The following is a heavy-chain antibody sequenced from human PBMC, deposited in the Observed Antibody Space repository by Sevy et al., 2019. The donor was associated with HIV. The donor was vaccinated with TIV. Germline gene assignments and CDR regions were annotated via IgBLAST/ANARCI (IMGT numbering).Heavy chain of an antibody. J-gene: IGHJ4*02. V-gene: IGHV3-33*01. CDR2: IWSDGAYQ. CDR1: GFTFSNYA. CDR3: ARGGYYYDNAAYYALDS. D-gene: IGHD3-22*01. Sequence: GGSLRLSCAATGFTFSNYAMHWVRQAPGKGMEWVAIIWSDGAYQYHGDSVKGRFTISRDNSKTTLYRQMNNVRVEDTAVYYCARGGYYYDNAAYYALDSWGQGTLVTVSS.